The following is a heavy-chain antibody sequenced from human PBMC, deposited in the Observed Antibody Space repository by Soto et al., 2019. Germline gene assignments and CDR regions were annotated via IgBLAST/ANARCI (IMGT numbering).Heavy chain of an antibody. CDR3: ARHPADILTGYSPFFDY. J-gene: IGHJ4*02. CDR2: IYYTGKT. Sequence: QVQLQESGPGLVKPSQTLSLTCTVSGVSITNGDYYWSWIRQSPGKGLEWIGYIYYTGKTYYNPSLRSRVTVSVDTSKNQFSLRLSSVTAADTALYYCARHPADILTGYSPFFDYWGQGTLVTVSS. D-gene: IGHD3-9*01. CDR1: GVSITNGDYY. V-gene: IGHV4-30-4*01.